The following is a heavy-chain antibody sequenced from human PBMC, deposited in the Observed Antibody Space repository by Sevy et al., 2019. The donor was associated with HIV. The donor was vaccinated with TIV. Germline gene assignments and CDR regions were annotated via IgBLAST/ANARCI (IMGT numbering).Heavy chain of an antibody. V-gene: IGHV3-15*01. Sequence: GGSLRLSCAASGFTFSNAWMSWVRQAPGKGLEWVGRIKSKTDGGTTDYAAPVKGRFTISRDDSKNTLCLQMNSLKTEDTAVYYCTTGDYYGSGDYWGQGTLVTVSS. CDR2: IKSKTDGGTT. CDR3: TTGDYYGSGDY. J-gene: IGHJ4*02. CDR1: GFTFSNAW. D-gene: IGHD3-10*01.